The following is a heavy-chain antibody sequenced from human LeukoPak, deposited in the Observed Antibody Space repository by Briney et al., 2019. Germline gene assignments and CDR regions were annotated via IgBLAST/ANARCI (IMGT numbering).Heavy chain of an antibody. CDR2: IWDDESNK. V-gene: IGHV3-33*03. J-gene: IGHJ4*02. CDR3: AKEGDIVVVPAAQGYYFDY. D-gene: IGHD2-2*01. Sequence: GGSLRLSCAASGFTFSSYGMRWVRQAPGKGLEWVAVIWDDESNKYYADSVKGRFTISRDKSMNTLYLQMNSLRAEDTAVYYCAKEGDIVVVPAAQGYYFDYWGQGTLVTVSS. CDR1: GFTFSSYG.